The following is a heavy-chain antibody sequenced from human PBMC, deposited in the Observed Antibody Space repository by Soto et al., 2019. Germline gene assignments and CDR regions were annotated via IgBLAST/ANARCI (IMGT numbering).Heavy chain of an antibody. CDR3: ARRVGMEFDY. CDR2: IWFDGSNK. Sequence: QVQLVESGGGVVQPGRSLRLSCAASGFTFSSFGMHWVRQAPGKGLEWVALIWFDGSNKNYADSVKGRFTISRDNSKNTLSLQMNSLRAEDRAVYYCARRVGMEFDYWGQGTQLTVSS. D-gene: IGHD2-21*01. CDR1: GFTFSSFG. J-gene: IGHJ4*02. V-gene: IGHV3-33*01.